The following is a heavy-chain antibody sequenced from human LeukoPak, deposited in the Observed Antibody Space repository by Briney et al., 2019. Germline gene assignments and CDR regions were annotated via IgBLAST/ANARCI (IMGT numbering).Heavy chain of an antibody. CDR2: INHSGST. Sequence: SETLSLTCAVYGGSFSGYYWSWIRQPPGKGLEWSGEINHSGSTNYNPSLKSRVTISVDTSKNQFSLKLSSVTAADTAVYYCASRIVGATRDAFDIWGQGTMVTVSS. CDR3: ASRIVGATRDAFDI. J-gene: IGHJ3*02. V-gene: IGHV4-34*01. D-gene: IGHD1-26*01. CDR1: GGSFSGYY.